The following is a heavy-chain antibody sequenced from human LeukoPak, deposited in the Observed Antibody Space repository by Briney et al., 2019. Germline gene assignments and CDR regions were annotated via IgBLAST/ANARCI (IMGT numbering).Heavy chain of an antibody. D-gene: IGHD4-23*01. CDR3: ARPPTVYGGIARDY. CDR1: GGSISSSSYY. Sequence: SETLSLTCTVSGGSISSSSYYWGWLRQPPGKGLEWIGSIYYSGSTYYNPSLKSRVTISVDTSKNQFSLKLSSVTAADTAVYYCARPPTVYGGIARDYWGQGTLVTVSS. V-gene: IGHV4-39*01. CDR2: IYYSGST. J-gene: IGHJ4*02.